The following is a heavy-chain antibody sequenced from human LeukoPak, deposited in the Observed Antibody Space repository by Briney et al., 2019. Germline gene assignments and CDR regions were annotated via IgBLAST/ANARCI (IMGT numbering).Heavy chain of an antibody. CDR2: ISAYNGNT. J-gene: IGHJ4*02. D-gene: IGHD1-26*01. CDR3: ARDGLSGSYPHY. V-gene: IGHV1-18*01. Sequence: GASVKVSCKTSGYTFTNYGIIWARQAPGQGLEWVGWISAYNGNTNYAQKLQGRVTMTTDTSTSTAYMELRSLRSDDTAVYYCARDGLSGSYPHYWGQGTLVTVSS. CDR1: GYTFTNYG.